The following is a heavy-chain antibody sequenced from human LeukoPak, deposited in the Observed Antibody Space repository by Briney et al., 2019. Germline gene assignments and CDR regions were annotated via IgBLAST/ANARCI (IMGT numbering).Heavy chain of an antibody. CDR3: ARAAKWGTAMGGTDY. J-gene: IGHJ4*02. CDR1: GFTVSSNY. D-gene: IGHD5-18*01. CDR2: IYSGGST. Sequence: HPGGSLRLSCAASGFTVSSNYMSWVRQAPGKGLEWVSVIYSGGSTYYADSVKGRFTISRDNSKNTLYLQMNSLRAEDTAVYYCARAAKWGTAMGGTDYWGQGTLVTVSS. V-gene: IGHV3-66*02.